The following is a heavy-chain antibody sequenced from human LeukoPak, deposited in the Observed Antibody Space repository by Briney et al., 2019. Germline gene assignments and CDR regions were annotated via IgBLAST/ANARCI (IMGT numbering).Heavy chain of an antibody. Sequence: GGSLTRSCAASAFTCSSYGMDRVRQAPGNGLGWVALIWYDERNKNYADSVKGRFTISRDNLKNTLYLQMNSLRAEDTAVYYCARDRGYSYYDYWGQGTLVTVSS. CDR2: IWYDERNK. J-gene: IGHJ4*02. V-gene: IGHV3-33*01. CDR3: ARDRGYSYYDY. D-gene: IGHD5-18*01. CDR1: AFTCSSYG.